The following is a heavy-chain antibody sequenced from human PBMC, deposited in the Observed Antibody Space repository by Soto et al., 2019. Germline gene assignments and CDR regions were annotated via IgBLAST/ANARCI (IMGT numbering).Heavy chain of an antibody. Sequence: EVQLVESGGGLVQPGGSLRLSCAASGFTFSSYAMHWVRQAPGKGLEYVSAISSNGGSTYYANSVKGRFTISRDNSKNTLYLQMGSLRAEDMAVYYCARQSYSSYYCDYWGQGTLVTVSS. CDR1: GFTFSSYA. J-gene: IGHJ4*02. CDR2: ISSNGGST. CDR3: ARQSYSSYYCDY. D-gene: IGHD6-13*01. V-gene: IGHV3-64*01.